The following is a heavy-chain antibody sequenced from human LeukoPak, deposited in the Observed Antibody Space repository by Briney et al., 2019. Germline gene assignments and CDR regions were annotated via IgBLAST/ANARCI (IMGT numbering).Heavy chain of an antibody. CDR2: IIPIFGTT. D-gene: IGHD3-22*01. V-gene: IGHV1-69*05. CDR3: ARRWPHSSGYYLFDY. J-gene: IGHJ4*02. CDR1: GGTFSSHG. Sequence: SVKVSCKASGGTFSSHGFSWVRQAPGQGLEWMGGIIPIFGTTNYAQNFQGRVTITMDESTSTAYMELSSLRADDTAVYYCARRWPHSSGYYLFDYWGQGTLVTVSS.